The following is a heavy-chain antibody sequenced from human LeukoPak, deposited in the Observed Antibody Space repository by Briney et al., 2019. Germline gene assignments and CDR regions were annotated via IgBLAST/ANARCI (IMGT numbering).Heavy chain of an antibody. Sequence: PGGSLRLSCAASGFTFGSCAMNWVRQAPGKGLEWVSGVSGSGSGTYYADSVKGRFTISRDNSKNSLYLQMNSLRAEDTAVYYCAREGYSSSFDFDYWGQGTLVTVSS. D-gene: IGHD6-6*01. CDR2: VSGSGSGT. J-gene: IGHJ4*02. V-gene: IGHV3-23*01. CDR1: GFTFGSCA. CDR3: AREGYSSSFDFDY.